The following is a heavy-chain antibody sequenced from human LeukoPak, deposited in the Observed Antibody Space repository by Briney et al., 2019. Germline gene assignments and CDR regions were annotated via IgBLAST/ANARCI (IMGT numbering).Heavy chain of an antibody. Sequence: PSETLSLTCTVSGGSISSSSYYWGWIRQPPGKGLEWIGSIYYSGSTYYNPSLKSRVTISVDTSKNQFSLKLSSVTAADTAVYYCAGTRYGDYPFDYWGQGTLVTVSS. V-gene: IGHV4-39*07. CDR1: GGSISSSSYY. CDR2: IYYSGST. J-gene: IGHJ4*02. D-gene: IGHD4-17*01. CDR3: AGTRYGDYPFDY.